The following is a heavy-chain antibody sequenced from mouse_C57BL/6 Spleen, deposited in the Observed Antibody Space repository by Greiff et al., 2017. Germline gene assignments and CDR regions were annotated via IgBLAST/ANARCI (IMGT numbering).Heavy chain of an antibody. V-gene: IGHV1-82*01. CDR1: GYAFSSSW. Sequence: QVQLQQSGPELVQPGASVKISCKASGYAFSSSWMNWVKQRPGKGLEWIGRIYPGDGDTNYNGKFKGKATLTAYKSSSTAYMQLSSLTSEDSAVYFCAREVDYWGQGTSVTVSS. CDR3: AREVDY. CDR2: IYPGDGDT. J-gene: IGHJ4*01.